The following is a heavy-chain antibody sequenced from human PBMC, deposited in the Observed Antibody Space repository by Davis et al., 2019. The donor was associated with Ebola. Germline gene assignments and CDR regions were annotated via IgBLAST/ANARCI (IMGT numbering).Heavy chain of an antibody. J-gene: IGHJ6*02. CDR3: ARGRPAKYYYGSGIYSGMDV. Sequence: AASVKVSCKASGYTFTSYDINWVRQAPGQGLEWMGWINPNSGGTNYAQKFQGWVTMTRDTSISTAYMELSRLRSDDTAVYYCARGRPAKYYYGSGIYSGMDVWGQGTTVTVSS. CDR2: INPNSGGT. V-gene: IGHV1-2*04. CDR1: GYTFTSYD. D-gene: IGHD3-10*01.